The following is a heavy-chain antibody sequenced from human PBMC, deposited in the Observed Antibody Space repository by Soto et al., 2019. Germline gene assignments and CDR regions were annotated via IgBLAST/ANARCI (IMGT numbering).Heavy chain of an antibody. CDR3: TRVFPRHSSNQCGDAFDI. J-gene: IGHJ3*02. CDR1: GFTFGDYA. Sequence: HPGGSLRLSCTASGFTFGDYAMSWVRQAPGKGLEWVGFIRSKAYGGTTEYAASVKGRFTISRDDSKSIAYLQMNSLKTEDTAVYYCTRVFPRHSSNQCGDAFDIWGQGTMVTVSS. D-gene: IGHD6-13*01. V-gene: IGHV3-49*04. CDR2: IRSKAYGGTT.